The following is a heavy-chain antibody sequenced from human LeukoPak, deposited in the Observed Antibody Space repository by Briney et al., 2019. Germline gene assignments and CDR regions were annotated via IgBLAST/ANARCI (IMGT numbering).Heavy chain of an antibody. CDR2: ISGSGTIT. CDR1: GFTFSRYA. D-gene: IGHD6-6*01. CDR3: AILTTHSSSSQFDY. J-gene: IGHJ4*02. V-gene: IGHV3-23*01. Sequence: HPGGSLRLSCAASGFTFSRYARSWVRQAPGKGLEWVSAISGSGTITYYADSVKGRFTISRDNSKDTLYLQMNSLRAEDTAIYFCAILTTHSSSSQFDYWGQGTLVTVSS.